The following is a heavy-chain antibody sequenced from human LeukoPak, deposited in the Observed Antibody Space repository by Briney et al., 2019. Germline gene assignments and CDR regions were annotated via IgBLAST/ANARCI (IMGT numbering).Heavy chain of an antibody. CDR2: IYYSGST. D-gene: IGHD4-17*01. Sequence: SETLSLTCTVSGGSISSSSYYWGWIRQPPGKGLEWIGSIYYSGSTYYNPSLKSRVTISVDTSKNQFSLKLSSVTAADTAVYYCARAATVTPYYFDYWGQGTLVTVSS. CDR1: GGSISSSSYY. J-gene: IGHJ4*02. V-gene: IGHV4-39*07. CDR3: ARAATVTPYYFDY.